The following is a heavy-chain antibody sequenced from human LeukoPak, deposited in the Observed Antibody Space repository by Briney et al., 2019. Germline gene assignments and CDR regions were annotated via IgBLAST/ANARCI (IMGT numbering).Heavy chain of an antibody. Sequence: GGSLRLSCEASGFIVSSNYMSWVRQAPGKGLEWISIIYSGGTAFYADSVKGRFTISRDNSKNTLYLQVNSLRADDTAMYYCARGRQCDYWGQGTLVTVSS. V-gene: IGHV3-53*01. CDR2: IYSGGTA. D-gene: IGHD4-11*01. J-gene: IGHJ4*02. CDR3: ARGRQCDY. CDR1: GFIVSSNY.